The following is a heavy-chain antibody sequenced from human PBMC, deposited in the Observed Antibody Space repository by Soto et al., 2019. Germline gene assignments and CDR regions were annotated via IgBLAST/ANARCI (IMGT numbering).Heavy chain of an antibody. Sequence: PGGSLRLSCAASGDTFSSNAMSWIRQAPGKGLEWVSAISAGGGTTSYSDSVKGRFTISRDNSKNTLYLQMNTLKAEDTAVYYCAKDIRSIWTKNWFDPWGQRTLVTVSS. D-gene: IGHD6-6*01. J-gene: IGHJ5*02. V-gene: IGHV3-23*01. CDR3: AKDIRSIWTKNWFDP. CDR1: GDTFSSNA. CDR2: ISAGGGTT.